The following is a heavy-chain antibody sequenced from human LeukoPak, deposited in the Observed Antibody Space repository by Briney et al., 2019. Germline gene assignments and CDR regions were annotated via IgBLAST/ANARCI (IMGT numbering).Heavy chain of an antibody. J-gene: IGHJ3*02. D-gene: IGHD3-22*01. CDR1: GFTFSSYS. Sequence: PGGSLRLSCAASGFTFSSYSMNWVRQAPGKGLEWVSSISSSSSYIYYADSVKGRFTISRDNAKNSLYLQMNSLRAEDTAVYYCARHNSDYYDSSPDAFDIWGQGTMVTVSS. CDR2: ISSSSSYI. V-gene: IGHV3-21*01. CDR3: ARHNSDYYDSSPDAFDI.